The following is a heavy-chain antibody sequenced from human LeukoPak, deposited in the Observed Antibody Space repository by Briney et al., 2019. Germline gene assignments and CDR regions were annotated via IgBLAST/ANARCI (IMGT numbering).Heavy chain of an antibody. D-gene: IGHD6-19*01. Sequence: GGSLRLSCAASGFTFSSYAMHWVRQAPGKGLEWVAVISYDGSNKYYADSVKGRFTISRDNSKNTLYLQMNSLRAEDTAVYYCARRAYSSGSTFDYWGQGTLVTVSS. CDR1: GFTFSSYA. J-gene: IGHJ4*02. CDR3: ARRAYSSGSTFDY. V-gene: IGHV3-30-3*01. CDR2: ISYDGSNK.